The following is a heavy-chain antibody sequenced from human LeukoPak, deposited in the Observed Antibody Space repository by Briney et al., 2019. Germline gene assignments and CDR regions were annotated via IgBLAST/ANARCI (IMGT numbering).Heavy chain of an antibody. V-gene: IGHV3-21*01. CDR3: ARVSAGCGGDCSPYYYYGMDV. D-gene: IGHD2-21*02. J-gene: IGHJ6*02. CDR2: ISSSSSYI. Sequence: GGSLRLSCAASGFTFSSYAMSWVRQAPGKGLEWVSSISSSSSYIYYADSVKGRFTISRDNAKNSLYLRMNSLRAEDTAVYYCARVSAGCGGDCSPYYYYGMDVWGQGTTVTVSS. CDR1: GFTFSSYA.